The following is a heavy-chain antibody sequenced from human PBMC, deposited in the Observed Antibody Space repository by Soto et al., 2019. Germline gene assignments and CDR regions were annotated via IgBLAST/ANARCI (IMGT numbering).Heavy chain of an antibody. CDR1: GGSISSYY. V-gene: IGHV4-59*08. D-gene: IGHD3-10*01. J-gene: IGHJ6*03. CDR3: ASSMVRGVIPHYYYYMDV. Sequence: QVQLQESGPGLVKPSETLSLTCTVSGGSISSYYWSWIRQPPGKGLEWIGYIYYSGSTNYNPSLKSRVTISVDTSENQFSLKLSSVTAADTAVYYCASSMVRGVIPHYYYYMDVWGKGTTVTVSS. CDR2: IYYSGST.